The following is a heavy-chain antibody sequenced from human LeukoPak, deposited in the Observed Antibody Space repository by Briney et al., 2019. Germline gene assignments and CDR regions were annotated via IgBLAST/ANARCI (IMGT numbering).Heavy chain of an antibody. CDR2: INQDGSEK. CDR1: GFTFSSHW. Sequence: GESLKISCAASGFTFSSHWMSWVRQAPGKGLEWVANINQDGSEKHYVDYVKGRFTISRDNAKNSLYLQMNSLRAEDTAMYYCARDSEHSSSFAFDIWGQGTMVTVSS. D-gene: IGHD6-13*01. V-gene: IGHV3-7*01. J-gene: IGHJ3*02. CDR3: ARDSEHSSSFAFDI.